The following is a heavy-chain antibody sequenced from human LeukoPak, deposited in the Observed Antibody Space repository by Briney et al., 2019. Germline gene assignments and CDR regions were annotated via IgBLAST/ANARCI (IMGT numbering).Heavy chain of an antibody. CDR1: GFTFDDYG. J-gene: IGHJ6*04. CDR2: INWNGGST. V-gene: IGHV3-20*04. D-gene: IGHD3-10*01. Sequence: GGSLRLSCAASGFTFDDYGMSWVRQAPGKGLEWVSGINWNGGSTGYADSVKGRFTISRDNAKNSLYLQMNSLRAEDTALYYCARVSGSGSYYLGPADVWGKGTTVTVSS. CDR3: ARVSGSGSYYLGPADV.